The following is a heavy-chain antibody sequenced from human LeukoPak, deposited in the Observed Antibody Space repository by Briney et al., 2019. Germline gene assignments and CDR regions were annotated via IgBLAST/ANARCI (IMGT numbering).Heavy chain of an antibody. J-gene: IGHJ4*02. V-gene: IGHV4-59*01. CDR2: IYYSRST. D-gene: IGHD3-22*01. Sequence: SETLSLTCTVSGCTISSYYWSWIRQPPGKGLEWIGYIYYSRSTNYNPSLNSRVTIAVDTYKNQFSLKLSSVTAADTAVYYCATDYYDSSGYYSPFGYWGQGTLVTVSS. CDR3: ATDYYDSSGYYSPFGY. CDR1: GCTISSYY.